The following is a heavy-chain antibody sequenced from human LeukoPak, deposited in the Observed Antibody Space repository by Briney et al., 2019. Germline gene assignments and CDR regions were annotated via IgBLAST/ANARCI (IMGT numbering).Heavy chain of an antibody. CDR1: GFTVSSNY. Sequence: GGSLRLSCAASGFTVSSNYMSWVRQAPGKGLEWVAVISYDGSNKYYADSVKGRFTISRDNSKNTLYLQMNSLRAEDTAVYYCARWGSTRGFDYWGQGTLVTVSS. CDR3: ARWGSTRGFDY. D-gene: IGHD2-15*01. V-gene: IGHV3-30-3*01. J-gene: IGHJ4*02. CDR2: ISYDGSNK.